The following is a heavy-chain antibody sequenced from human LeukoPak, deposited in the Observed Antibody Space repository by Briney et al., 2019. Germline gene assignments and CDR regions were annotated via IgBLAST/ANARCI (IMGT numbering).Heavy chain of an antibody. J-gene: IGHJ5*02. V-gene: IGHV4-59*03. Sequence: PSETLSLTCTVSGGSISSSYWSWIRQAPGQGREWIGCVFSSGSTNYNQSLQSRVSISVDSTKNQFSLKMRSMTAADTAVYFCARGGWLYLTSWGQGTLVTVSS. CDR3: ARGGWLYLTS. CDR2: VFSSGST. D-gene: IGHD6-19*01. CDR1: GGSISSSY.